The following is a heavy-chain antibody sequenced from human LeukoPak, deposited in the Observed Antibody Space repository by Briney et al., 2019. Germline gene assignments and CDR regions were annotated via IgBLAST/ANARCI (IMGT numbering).Heavy chain of an antibody. J-gene: IGHJ6*02. D-gene: IGHD3-16*01. V-gene: IGHV4-34*01. CDR1: GGSISSYY. Sequence: PSETLSLTCTVSGGSISSYYWSWIRQSPGKGLECIGEVNHSGRTNYNPSLKSRVTISVDTSKNQFSLKLSSVTAADTAVYYCARPGQLGTFYYGMDVWGQGTAVTVS. CDR3: ARPGQLGTFYYGMDV. CDR2: VNHSGRT.